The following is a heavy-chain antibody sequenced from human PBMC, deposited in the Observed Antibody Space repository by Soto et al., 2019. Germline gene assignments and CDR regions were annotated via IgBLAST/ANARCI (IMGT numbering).Heavy chain of an antibody. CDR2: ISSSSSYI. D-gene: IGHD3-22*01. J-gene: IGHJ6*02. CDR3: ARVVDYYDPYSSYGMDV. Sequence: PGGSLRLSCAASGFTFSSYSMNWVRQAPGKGLEWVSSISSSSSYIYYADSVKGRFTISRDNAKNSLYLQMNSLRAEDTAVYYCARVVDYYDPYSSYGMDVWGQGTTVTVSS. CDR1: GFTFSSYS. V-gene: IGHV3-21*01.